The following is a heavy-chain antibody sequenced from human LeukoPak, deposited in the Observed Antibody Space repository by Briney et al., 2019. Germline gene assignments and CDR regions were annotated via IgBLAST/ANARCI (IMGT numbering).Heavy chain of an antibody. J-gene: IGHJ2*01. CDR1: GFTFRSYN. D-gene: IGHD1-14*01. CDR3: ARREGVYWHFDL. Sequence: GGSLRLSCAASGFTFRSYNMNWVRQAPGKGLEWVSYISSSSTYIYYADSVKGRFTISRDNAQNSLFLQMNSLRAEDTAVYYCARREGVYWHFDLGGRGTLVTVS. CDR2: ISSSSTYI. V-gene: IGHV3-21*01.